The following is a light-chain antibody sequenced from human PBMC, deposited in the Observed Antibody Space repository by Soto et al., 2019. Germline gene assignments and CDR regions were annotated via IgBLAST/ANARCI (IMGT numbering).Light chain of an antibody. CDR1: QSISRR. Sequence: DIQMTQSPSSLSASLGDGVTITCRASQSISRRVSWYQQKPGKAPRLLIYAASNLQTGVPSRFSGSGSGTDFTPTISSLQPEDFATYYCQQSHSRVTFGQGTKVDIK. CDR2: AAS. J-gene: IGKJ1*01. V-gene: IGKV1-39*01. CDR3: QQSHSRVT.